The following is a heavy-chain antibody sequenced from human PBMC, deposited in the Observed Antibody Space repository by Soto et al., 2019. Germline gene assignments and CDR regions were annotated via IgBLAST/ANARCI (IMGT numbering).Heavy chain of an antibody. D-gene: IGHD6-6*01. CDR3: TPDPGGGVSARDVPDY. J-gene: IGHJ4*02. CDR2: IKSKTSGGTT. V-gene: IGHV3-15*01. Sequence: EVQLVESGGGLVKPGGSLRLSCAASGFTFSKAWMSWVRQAPGKGLDWVGRIKSKTSGGTTDYAAPVKGRFAIARDDSKNTLYLQMNSLKTEDTAVYYCTPDPGGGVSARDVPDYWGQGTLVTVSS. CDR1: GFTFSKAW.